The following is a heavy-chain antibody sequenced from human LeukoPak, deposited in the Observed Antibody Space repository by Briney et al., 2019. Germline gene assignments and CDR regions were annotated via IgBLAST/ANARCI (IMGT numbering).Heavy chain of an antibody. CDR2: ISSSSSYI. D-gene: IGHD3-22*01. CDR3: ASLLSGYLDLDY. J-gene: IGHJ4*02. Sequence: GESLRLSCAASGFTFSSYSMNWVRQAPGKGLEWVSSISSSSSYIYYADSVKGRFTISRDNAKNSLYLQMNSLRAEDTAVYYCASLLSGYLDLDYWGQGTLVTVSS. CDR1: GFTFSSYS. V-gene: IGHV3-21*01.